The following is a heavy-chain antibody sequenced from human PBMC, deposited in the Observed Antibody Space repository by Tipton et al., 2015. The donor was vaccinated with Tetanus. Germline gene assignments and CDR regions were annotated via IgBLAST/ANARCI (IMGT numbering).Heavy chain of an antibody. J-gene: IGHJ5*02. CDR2: IFSGGST. CDR3: ARDPYSSSSNWCDP. Sequence: GSLRLSCAASGFTFSSYSMNWVRQAPGKGLEWVSVIFSGGSTYYADSVKGRFTISRDNSKNTLYLQMNSLRAEDTAVYYCARDPYSSSSNWCDPWGQGALVTVSS. D-gene: IGHD6-6*01. V-gene: IGHV3-66*01. CDR1: GFTFSSYS.